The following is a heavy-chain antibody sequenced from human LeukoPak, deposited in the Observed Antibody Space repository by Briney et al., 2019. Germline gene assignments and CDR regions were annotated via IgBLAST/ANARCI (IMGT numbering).Heavy chain of an antibody. V-gene: IGHV1-2*02. Sequence: GASVKVSCKASGYTFTGYYMHWVRQAPGQGLEWMGWINPNSGGTNYAQKFQGRVTMTRDTSISTAYMELSRLRSDDTAVYYCARERGSLWFGPQGAFDIWGQGTMVTVSS. D-gene: IGHD3-10*01. CDR2: INPNSGGT. CDR3: ARERGSLWFGPQGAFDI. CDR1: GYTFTGYY. J-gene: IGHJ3*02.